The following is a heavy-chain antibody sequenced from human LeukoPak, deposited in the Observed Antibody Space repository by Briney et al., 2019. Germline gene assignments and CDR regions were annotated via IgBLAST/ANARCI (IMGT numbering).Heavy chain of an antibody. V-gene: IGHV3-30-3*01. J-gene: IGHJ4*02. CDR3: ARPHPSDY. Sequence: GGSLRLSCAASGFTFSSYAMHWVRQAPGKGLEWVAVISYDGSNKYYADSVKGRFTISRDNSKNTLYLQMNSLRAEDTAVYFCARPHPSDYWGQGTLVTVSS. CDR1: GFTFSSYA. CDR2: ISYDGSNK.